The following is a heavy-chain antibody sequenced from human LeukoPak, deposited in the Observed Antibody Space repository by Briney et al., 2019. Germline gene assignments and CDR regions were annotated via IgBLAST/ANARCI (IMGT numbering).Heavy chain of an antibody. D-gene: IGHD1-26*01. J-gene: IGHJ4*02. CDR3: TRAMVREWEPNISDS. Sequence: GGSLRLSCAASGFTLTSYGMNWIRQAPERGLEWVSSITSSSAVYYADSVKGRFTISRDSANNSLYLQMSSLRAEDTALYYCTRAMVREWEPNISDSWGQGTLVTVSS. V-gene: IGHV3-21*01. CDR2: ITSSSAV. CDR1: GFTLTSYG.